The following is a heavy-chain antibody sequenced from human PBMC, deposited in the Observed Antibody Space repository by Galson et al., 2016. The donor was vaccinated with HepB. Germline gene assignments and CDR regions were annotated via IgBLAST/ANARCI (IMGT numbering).Heavy chain of an antibody. Sequence: SLRLSYAASGFTVSTNYMSWVRQAPGKGLEWVSVIYSDDSTYYADSVKGRFTISRDNSKNTVYFQLNSLRVEDTAVYYCARDSPLPAAFDYWGQGTLVTVTS. D-gene: IGHD2-2*01. CDR3: ARDSPLPAAFDY. CDR2: IYSDDST. CDR1: GFTVSTNY. J-gene: IGHJ4*02. V-gene: IGHV3-66*01.